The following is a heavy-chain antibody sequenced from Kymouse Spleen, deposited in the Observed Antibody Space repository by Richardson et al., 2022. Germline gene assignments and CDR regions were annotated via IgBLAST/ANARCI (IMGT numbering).Heavy chain of an antibody. V-gene: IGHV4-59*01. J-gene: IGHJ6*02. D-gene: IGHD3-9*01,IGHD7-27*02. Sequence: QVQLQESGPGLVKPSETLSLTCTVSGGSISSYYWSWIRQPPGKGLEWIGYIYYSGSTNYNPSLKSRVTISVDTSKNQFSLKLSSVTAADTAVYYCARDRLGYYYYYGMDVWGQGTTVTVSS. CDR2: IYYSGST. CDR3: ARDRLGYYYYYGMDV. CDR1: GGSISSYY.